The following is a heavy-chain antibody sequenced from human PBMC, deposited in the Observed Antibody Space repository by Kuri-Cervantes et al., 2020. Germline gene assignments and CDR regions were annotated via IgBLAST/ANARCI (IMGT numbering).Heavy chain of an antibody. J-gene: IGHJ4*02. Sequence: SVKVSCKASGGTFSSYTISWVRQAPGQGLEWMGRIIPILGISNYAQKFQGRVTITADKSTSTAYMELSSLRSEDTAVYYCAREALDYGDSLRPFDYWGQGTLVTVSS. D-gene: IGHD4-17*01. CDR3: AREALDYGDSLRPFDY. CDR1: GGTFSSYT. CDR2: IIPILGIS. V-gene: IGHV1-69*04.